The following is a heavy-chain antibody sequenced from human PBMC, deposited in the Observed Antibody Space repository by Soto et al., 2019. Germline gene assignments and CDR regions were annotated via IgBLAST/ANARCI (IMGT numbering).Heavy chain of an antibody. CDR2: IYWDGGV. J-gene: IGHJ4*02. CDR1: GFSLSASGAG. Sequence: QITLKESGPALVKPTETLTLTCSFSGFSLSASGAGVGWIRQPPGKALEWLALIYWDGGVRYSPSLKSRLTVTSDTSINHVVLTLTNVDPVDTGTYYCAHGSYGGSGYYWDSWGQGTRVTVSS. V-gene: IGHV2-5*02. CDR3: AHGSYGGSGYYWDS. D-gene: IGHD3-22*01.